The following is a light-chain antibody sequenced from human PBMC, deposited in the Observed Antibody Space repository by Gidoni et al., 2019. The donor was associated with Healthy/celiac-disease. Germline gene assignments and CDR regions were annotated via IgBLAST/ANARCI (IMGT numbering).Light chain of an antibody. CDR3: QQSYSTPLT. CDR1: QSISSY. V-gene: IGKV1-39*01. Sequence: DIQMTQSPSSLSASVGDRVTITCGAIQSISSYLNCYQQKPGKAPKLLIYAASILQSWVPSRFSASGSGRDFTRTIISLKPEDFATYYFQQSYSTPLTFGGGTKVEIK. J-gene: IGKJ4*01. CDR2: AAS.